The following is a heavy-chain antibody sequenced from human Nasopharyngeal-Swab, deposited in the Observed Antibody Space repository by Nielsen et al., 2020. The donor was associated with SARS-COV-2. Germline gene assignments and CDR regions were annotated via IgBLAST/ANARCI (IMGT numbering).Heavy chain of an antibody. D-gene: IGHD7-27*01. Sequence: ASVKVSCKASGNTFTTNVMHWVRQAPGQRLEWVGWIHAGNGNIQYSRKFQDRVTITRDTSASTVYMELSSLRSEDSAVYYCASPLGPWGQGTLVTVSS. CDR1: GNTFTTNV. J-gene: IGHJ4*02. CDR3: ASPLGP. V-gene: IGHV1-3*01. CDR2: IHAGNGNI.